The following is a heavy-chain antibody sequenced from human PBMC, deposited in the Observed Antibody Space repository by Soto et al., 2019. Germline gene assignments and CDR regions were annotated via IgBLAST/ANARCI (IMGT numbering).Heavy chain of an antibody. V-gene: IGHV4-34*01. CDR2: INHSGST. D-gene: IGHD3-10*01. Sequence: SSETLSLTCAVYGGSFSGYYWSWIRQPPGKGLEWIGEINHSGSTNYNPSLKSRVTISVDTSKNQFSLELSSVTAADTAVYYCARGRLWFGDYFDYWGQGTLVTVSS. CDR3: ARGRLWFGDYFDY. J-gene: IGHJ4*02. CDR1: GGSFSGYY.